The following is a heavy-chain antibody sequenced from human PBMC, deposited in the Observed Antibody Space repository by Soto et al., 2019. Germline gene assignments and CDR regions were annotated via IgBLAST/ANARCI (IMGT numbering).Heavy chain of an antibody. CDR1: GGSISSGGYY. J-gene: IGHJ4*02. Sequence: PSETLSLTCTVSGGSISSGGYYWSWIRQHPGKGLEWIGYIYYSGSTYYNPSLKSRVTISVDTSKNQFSLKLSSVTAADTAVYYCARANKQWLWYFDYWGQGTLVTVSS. D-gene: IGHD6-19*01. CDR2: IYYSGST. V-gene: IGHV4-31*03. CDR3: ARANKQWLWYFDY.